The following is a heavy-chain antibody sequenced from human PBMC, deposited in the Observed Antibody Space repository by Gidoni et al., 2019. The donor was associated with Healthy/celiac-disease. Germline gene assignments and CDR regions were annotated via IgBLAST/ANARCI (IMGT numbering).Heavy chain of an antibody. Sequence: QVQLVQSGAEVKKPGSSVKVSCKASGGTFSSYAISWVRQAPGQGLEWMGGIIPIFGTANYAQKFQGRVTITADKSTSTAYMELSSLRSEDTAVYYCARDRLLWFGELSYYYYGMDVWGQGTTVTVSS. CDR1: GGTFSSYA. D-gene: IGHD3-10*01. CDR3: ARDRLLWFGELSYYYYGMDV. J-gene: IGHJ6*02. CDR2: IIPIFGTA. V-gene: IGHV1-69*06.